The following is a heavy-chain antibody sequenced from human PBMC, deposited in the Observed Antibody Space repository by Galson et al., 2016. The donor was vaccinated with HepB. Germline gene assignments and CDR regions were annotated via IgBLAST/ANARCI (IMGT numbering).Heavy chain of an antibody. CDR1: GFTFSTYA. Sequence: SLRLSCAASGFTFSTYAMHWVRQAPGKGLEWVALISYDGNNKYYADSVKGRFTISRDNSKNTLYLQMNSLRPEDTAVYYCARDTYFTYCSTTSCYMVYWGQGTLVTVSS. CDR2: ISYDGNNK. V-gene: IGHV3-30-3*01. CDR3: ARDTYFTYCSTTSCYMVY. D-gene: IGHD2-2*02. J-gene: IGHJ4*02.